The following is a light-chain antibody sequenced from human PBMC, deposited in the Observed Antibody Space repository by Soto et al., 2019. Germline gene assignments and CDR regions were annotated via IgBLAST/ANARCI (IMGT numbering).Light chain of an antibody. V-gene: IGKV1-39*01. J-gene: IGKJ5*01. CDR1: QTIRSY. CDR3: QQSYSTPIT. Sequence: DIQMTQSPSSLSASVGDRVTITCRASQTIRSYLNWYQQKPGKAPKLLIYAASSLQSGVPSRFSGSGAGTDFTLTISSLQPEDFATYYCQQSYSTPITFGQGTRLE. CDR2: AAS.